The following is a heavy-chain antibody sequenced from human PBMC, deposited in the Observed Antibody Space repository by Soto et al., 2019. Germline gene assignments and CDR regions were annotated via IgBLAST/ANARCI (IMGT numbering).Heavy chain of an antibody. CDR3: AKGYCSSSSCYYFYYMDV. J-gene: IGHJ6*03. CDR2: ISGNGGST. V-gene: IGHV3-23*01. Sequence: PAGSLRLSCAASGFTFSDYAMHWVRQAPGKGLEWVSIISGNGGSTYYADSVKGRFTISRDNSKNTLNLQMNSLRAEDTAVYYCAKGYCSSSSCYYFYYMDVWGKGTTVTVSS. CDR1: GFTFSDYA. D-gene: IGHD2-2*01.